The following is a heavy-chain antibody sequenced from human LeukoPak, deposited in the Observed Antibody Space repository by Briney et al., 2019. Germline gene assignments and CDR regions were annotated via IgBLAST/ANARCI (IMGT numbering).Heavy chain of an antibody. Sequence: SETLSLTCAVYGGSFSGYYWSWIRQPPGKGLEWIGEINHSGSTNYNPSLKSRVTISVDTSKNQFSLKLSSVTAADTAVYYCARDQDIVVVPAARHFDYWGQGTLVTVSS. CDR3: ARDQDIVVVPAARHFDY. CDR1: GGSFSGYY. V-gene: IGHV4-34*01. D-gene: IGHD2-2*01. CDR2: INHSGST. J-gene: IGHJ4*02.